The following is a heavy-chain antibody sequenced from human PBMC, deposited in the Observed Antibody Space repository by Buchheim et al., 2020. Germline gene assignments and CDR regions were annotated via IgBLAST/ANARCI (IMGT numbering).Heavy chain of an antibody. CDR1: GFTFSSYE. CDR2: ISSSGSTI. D-gene: IGHD3-3*01. Sequence: EVQLVESGGGLVQPGGSLRLSCAASGFTFSSYEMNWVRQAPGKGLEWGSYISSSGSTIYYADSVKGRFTISRDNSKNTLYLQMNSLRAEDTAVYYCARDLNDFWSGPYYYYGMDVWGQGTT. V-gene: IGHV3-48*03. J-gene: IGHJ6*02. CDR3: ARDLNDFWSGPYYYYGMDV.